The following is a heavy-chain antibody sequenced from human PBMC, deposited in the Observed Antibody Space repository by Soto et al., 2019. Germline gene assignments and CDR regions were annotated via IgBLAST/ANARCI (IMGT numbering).Heavy chain of an antibody. D-gene: IGHD3-3*01. V-gene: IGHV3-30*18. J-gene: IGHJ4*02. CDR1: GVTFNSYG. CDR2: ISYDESNR. CDR3: AKDRGFLEWLSSVFDY. Sequence: PGGSLRLSCVVSGVTFNSYGMHWVRQAPGKGLEWVAAISYDESNRYYADSVKGRFTISRDNSKNTVYLQMNSLRIEDTAVYYCAKDRGFLEWLSSVFDYWGQGTLVTVSS.